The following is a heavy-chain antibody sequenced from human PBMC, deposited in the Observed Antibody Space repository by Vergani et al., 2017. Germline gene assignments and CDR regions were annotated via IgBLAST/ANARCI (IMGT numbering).Heavy chain of an antibody. CDR2: IDPSDSYT. CDR1: GYSFTSYW. CDR3: ASFLYLGVAPVC. J-gene: IGHJ4*02. V-gene: IGHV5-10-1*03. D-gene: IGHD3-3*01. Sequence: EVPLVPSGAEVKTPGESLRISCKGSGYSFTSYWISWVRQMPGKGLEWMGRIDPSDSYTNYSPSFQGLVTISANKSISTAYLQLSSLKASDTAMYYCASFLYLGVAPVCWGQGTLVTVSS.